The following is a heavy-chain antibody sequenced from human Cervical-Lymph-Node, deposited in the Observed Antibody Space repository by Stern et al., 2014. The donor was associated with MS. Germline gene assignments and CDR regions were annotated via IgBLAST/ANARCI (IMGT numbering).Heavy chain of an antibody. CDR1: GHPLSKLA. V-gene: IGHV1-24*01. D-gene: IGHD3-10*01. J-gene: IGHJ4*02. CDR2: VDPEEGET. Sequence: VQLVQSGADVKKPGASVTVSCNVSGHPLSKLAIHWLRQPPTHGVEWLGQVDPEEGETVYAQRLQGRLTMTEDTNTGTGYMTVTALTSDDTAVDYCATDRGVXWGPGTLVAVSS. CDR3: ATDRGVX.